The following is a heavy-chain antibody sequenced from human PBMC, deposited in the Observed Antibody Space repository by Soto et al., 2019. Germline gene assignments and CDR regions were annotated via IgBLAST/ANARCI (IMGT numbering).Heavy chain of an antibody. CDR3: AHRQYVTGLYDAFDI. J-gene: IGHJ3*02. V-gene: IGHV2-5*02. CDR2: IYWDDDK. CDR1: GLSLSTSGVG. D-gene: IGHD6-19*01. Sequence: QITLKESGPTLVKPTQTLTLTCTLSGLSLSTSGVGVGWFRQPPGKALEWLALIYWDDDKRYSPSLKSRLTITRDTSKNQVILTMTDMDPVDTATFHCAHRQYVTGLYDAFDIWGLGTMVTVSS.